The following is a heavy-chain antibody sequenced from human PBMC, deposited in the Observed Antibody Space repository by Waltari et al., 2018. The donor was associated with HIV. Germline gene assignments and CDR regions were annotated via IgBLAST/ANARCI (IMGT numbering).Heavy chain of an antibody. CDR1: GYSFRNYA. CDR3: ARGNSMLRKAELDY. Sequence: QVNLVQSGAEVKKPGASVKISCEASGYSFRNYALNWVRQAPGQGLEWMGWISAYNRDSKYAEKVQWRVTITTDTSTNTAYIEIRSLRSDDTAVYFCARGNSMLRKAELDYWGQGTLVTVSS. CDR2: ISAYNRDS. D-gene: IGHD3-10*02. J-gene: IGHJ4*02. V-gene: IGHV1-18*01.